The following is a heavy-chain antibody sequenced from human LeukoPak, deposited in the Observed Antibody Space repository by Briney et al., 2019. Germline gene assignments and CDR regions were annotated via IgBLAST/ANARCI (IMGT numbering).Heavy chain of an antibody. CDR1: GGSISSSSYY. CDR2: IYYSGST. J-gene: IGHJ5*02. CDR3: ARERYWGCSSTSCYTGSWFDP. V-gene: IGHV4-39*07. Sequence: PSETLSLTCTVSGGSISSSSYYWGWIRQPPGKGLEWIGSIYYSGSTYYNPSLKSRVTISVDTSKNQFSLKLSSVTAADTAVYYCARERYWGCSSTSCYTGSWFDPWGQGTLVTVSS. D-gene: IGHD2-2*02.